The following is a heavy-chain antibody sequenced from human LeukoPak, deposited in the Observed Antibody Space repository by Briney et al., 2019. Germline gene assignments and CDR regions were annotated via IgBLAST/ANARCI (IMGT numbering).Heavy chain of an antibody. CDR1: GGTFSSYA. V-gene: IGHV1-69*04. CDR2: IIPILGIA. CDR3: ARGTTAVAGIRS. Sequence: GASVKVSCKASGGTFSSYAISWVRQAPGQGLEWMGRIIPILGIANYAQKFQGRVTITADKSTSTAYMELSSLRSEDTAVYYCARGTTAVAGIRSWGQGTLVTVSS. D-gene: IGHD6-19*01. J-gene: IGHJ4*02.